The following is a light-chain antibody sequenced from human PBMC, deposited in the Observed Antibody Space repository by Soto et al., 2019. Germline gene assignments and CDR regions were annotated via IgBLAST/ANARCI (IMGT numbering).Light chain of an antibody. CDR1: SGHSSYI. Sequence: QPVLTQSSSASASLGSSVKLTCTLSSGHSSYIIAWHQQQPGKAPRYLMKLEGSGSYNKGSGVPDRLSGSSSGADRYLTISSLQFEDEADYYCETWDSNTPWVFGGGTRLTVL. CDR2: LEGSGSY. J-gene: IGLJ3*02. CDR3: ETWDSNTPWV. V-gene: IGLV4-60*02.